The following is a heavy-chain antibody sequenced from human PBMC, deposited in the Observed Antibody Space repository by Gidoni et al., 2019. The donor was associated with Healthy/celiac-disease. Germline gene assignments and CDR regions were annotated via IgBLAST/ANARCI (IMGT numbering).Heavy chain of an antibody. J-gene: IGHJ5*02. V-gene: IGHV3-11*06. CDR1: GFTFSDYY. CDR3: AGDGTDCRSNGCAGGGVNWFDP. D-gene: IGHD2-2*01. CDR2: IRSSMSYT. Sequence: QVQLVESGGGLVKPGGSLRLSCAASGFTFSDYYLSWIRQAPGKGLELGSYIRSSMSYTNYADSVKGRLNISRDKAKNPLSRQMNRLGAEDTAGDYGAGDGTDCRSNGCAGGGVNWFDPWGQGTLVTVSS.